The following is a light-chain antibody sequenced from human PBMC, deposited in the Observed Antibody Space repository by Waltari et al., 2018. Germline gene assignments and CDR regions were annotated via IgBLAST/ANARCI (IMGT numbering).Light chain of an antibody. CDR2: AAS. J-gene: IGKJ2*01. CDR3: QRSYSTPPYI. V-gene: IGKV1-39*01. CDR1: KSIDTY. Sequence: DIQMTQSPSSLSASVGDRVTITCRARKSIDTYLNSYQHKPGQAPKLLIYAASRLHSGVPSRFSGSGSGTDFTLTISSLQPEDFATYFCQRSYSTPPYIFGQGTTLDI.